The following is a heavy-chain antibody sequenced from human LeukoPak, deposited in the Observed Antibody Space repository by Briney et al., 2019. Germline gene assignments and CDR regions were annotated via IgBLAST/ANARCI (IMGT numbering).Heavy chain of an antibody. CDR1: GHTFTGYY. V-gene: IGHV1-2*06. D-gene: IGHD3-10*01. CDR2: INPNSGGT. Sequence: ASVKVSXKASGHTFTGYYMHWVRQAPGQGLEWMGRINPNSGGTNYAQKFQGRVTMTRDTSISTAYMELSRLRSDDTAVYYCARDMVRGVIIPDYWGQGTLVTVSS. J-gene: IGHJ4*02. CDR3: ARDMVRGVIIPDY.